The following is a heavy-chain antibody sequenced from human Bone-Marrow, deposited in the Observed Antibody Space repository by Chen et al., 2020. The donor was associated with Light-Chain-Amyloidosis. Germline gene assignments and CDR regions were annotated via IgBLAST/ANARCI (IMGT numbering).Heavy chain of an antibody. Sequence: QVQLQESGPGLVRPSETLSLTCTVSSGSIINYYWTWIRQPPGKGLEWIGYIYFSGTTNYNTSLKSRVTISVDTSKNQSSLKLTSVTAADTAVYYCASSDYGSGSYYFDYWGQGSLVTVSS. CDR2: IYFSGTT. J-gene: IGHJ4*02. CDR1: SGSIINYY. V-gene: IGHV4-59*01. CDR3: ASSDYGSGSYYFDY. D-gene: IGHD3-10*01.